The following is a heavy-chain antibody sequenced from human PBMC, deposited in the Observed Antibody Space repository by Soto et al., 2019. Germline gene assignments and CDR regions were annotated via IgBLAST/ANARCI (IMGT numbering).Heavy chain of an antibody. J-gene: IGHJ3*02. V-gene: IGHV1-3*01. CDR3: ARTTAVADGVGAFDI. CDR2: INAGNGNT. Sequence: ASVKGSCKASGYTLTSYAMDWVRQAKGQRLEWMGWINAGNGNTKYSQKFQGRVTITRDTSASTAYMELSSLRPEDTAVYYCARTTAVADGVGAFDIWGQGTMVTVSS. D-gene: IGHD6-19*01. CDR1: GYTLTSYA.